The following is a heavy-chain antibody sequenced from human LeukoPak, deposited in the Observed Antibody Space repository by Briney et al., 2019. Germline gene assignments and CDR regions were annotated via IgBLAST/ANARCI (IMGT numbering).Heavy chain of an antibody. V-gene: IGHV4-59*01. CDR3: ARWDPIGNDFDY. Sequence: SETLSLTCTVSGGSISSYYWSWIRQPPGKGLEWIGYIYYSGSTNYNPSLKSRVTISVDTSKNQFSLKLSSVTAADTAVYYCARWDPIGNDFDYWGQGTLVTVST. D-gene: IGHD1-26*01. CDR2: IYYSGST. J-gene: IGHJ4*02. CDR1: GGSISSYY.